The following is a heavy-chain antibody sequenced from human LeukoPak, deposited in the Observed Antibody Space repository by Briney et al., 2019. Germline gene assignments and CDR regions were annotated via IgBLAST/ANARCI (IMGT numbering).Heavy chain of an antibody. D-gene: IGHD5-18*01. J-gene: IGHJ6*03. V-gene: IGHV3-11*01. CDR1: GFTFRDYY. CDR2: IISSGCTI. CDR3: ARRGYGLGYYYYMDV. Sequence: GRSLRLSCAASGFTFRDYYTSWIRQAPGKGLGWVSYIISSGCTIYYADSVKGRFTISRDNAKNSLYLQMNSLRAEDTAVYYCARRGYGLGYYYYMDVWGKGTTVTVSS.